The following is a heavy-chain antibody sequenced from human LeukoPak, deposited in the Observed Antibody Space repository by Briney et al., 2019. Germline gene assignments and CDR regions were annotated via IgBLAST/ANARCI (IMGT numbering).Heavy chain of an antibody. CDR2: ISSSSSYI. CDR3: AKDLELDGSGTH. D-gene: IGHD3-10*01. J-gene: IGHJ4*02. Sequence: GGSLRLSCAASGFTFSSYGMNWVRQAPGKGLEWVSSISSSSSYIYYADSVKGRFTISRDNSKNTLYLQMNSLRAEDTAVYYCAKDLELDGSGTHWGQGTLVTVSS. V-gene: IGHV3-21*01. CDR1: GFTFSSYG.